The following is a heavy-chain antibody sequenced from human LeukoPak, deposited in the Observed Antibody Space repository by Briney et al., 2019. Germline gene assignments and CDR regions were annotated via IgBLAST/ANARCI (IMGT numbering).Heavy chain of an antibody. Sequence: PSETLSLTCAVSGYFISSGYYWDWIRQPPGKGLEWIGSIYHSGSTYYNSSLKSRVTISVDTSKNQFSLKLTSVTAADTAVYYCARHFGSNCYSAFEYWGQGILVIVSS. D-gene: IGHD2-15*01. V-gene: IGHV4-38-2*01. CDR3: ARHFGSNCYSAFEY. J-gene: IGHJ4*02. CDR2: IYHSGST. CDR1: GYFISSGYY.